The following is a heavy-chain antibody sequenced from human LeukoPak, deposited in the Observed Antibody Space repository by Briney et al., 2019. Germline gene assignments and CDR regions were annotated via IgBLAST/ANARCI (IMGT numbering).Heavy chain of an antibody. CDR1: GGSISSSSYC. V-gene: IGHV4-39*01. CDR2: IHYSGST. CDR3: ARTYSSVCDDAFDI. J-gene: IGHJ3*02. D-gene: IGHD6-19*01. Sequence: SETLSLTCTVSGGSISSSSYCWGWIRQPPGKGLEWIGTIHYSGSTYYNPSLKSRVTISVDTSKNQFSLKLSSVTAADTAVYYCARTYSSVCDDAFDIWGQGTMVTVSS.